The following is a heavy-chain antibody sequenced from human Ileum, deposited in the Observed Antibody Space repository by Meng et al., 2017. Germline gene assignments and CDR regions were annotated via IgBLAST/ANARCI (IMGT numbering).Heavy chain of an antibody. D-gene: IGHD4-23*01. V-gene: IGHV4-4*02. CDR1: SVSSSSNTY. CDR3: ARHGGYSQDF. J-gene: IGHJ4*02. CDR2: ISHSGSA. Sequence: VPLQEAGPGLVRPSGTLSLTCAVSSVSSSSNTYWSWVRQPPGKGLEWIGQISHSGSAYYNPSLKSRVTMSVDKSKSQFSLMLTSVTAADTAIYYCARHGGYSQDFWGQGTLVTVSS.